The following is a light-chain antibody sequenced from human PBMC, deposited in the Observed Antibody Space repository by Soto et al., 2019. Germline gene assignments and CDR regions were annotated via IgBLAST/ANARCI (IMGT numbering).Light chain of an antibody. CDR1: QSISNY. V-gene: IGKV3-11*02. CDR3: QQRSSWPD. Sequence: EIVLTQSPATLSLSPGERATLSGRASQSISNYLAWYQQKPGQAPSLLIYVASNRAPGIPARFSVSGSGRDFGLAIRRLEPEAFAVYYGQQRSSWPDFGQGTRLE. J-gene: IGKJ5*01. CDR2: VAS.